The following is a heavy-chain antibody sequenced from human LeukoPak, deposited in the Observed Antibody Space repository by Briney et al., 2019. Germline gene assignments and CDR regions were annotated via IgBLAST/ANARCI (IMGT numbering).Heavy chain of an antibody. CDR2: IYSSGST. V-gene: IGHV4-4*09. Sequence: SETLSLTCTVSGGSISSYYWSWIRQPPGKGLEGIGYIYSSGSTYYNPSLKSRVTISVDTSKNQFSLKLNSVTAADTAVYYCARPSRMRAIGYFQPWGQGTLVTVSS. CDR1: GGSISSYY. J-gene: IGHJ1*01. CDR3: ARPSRMRAIGYFQP.